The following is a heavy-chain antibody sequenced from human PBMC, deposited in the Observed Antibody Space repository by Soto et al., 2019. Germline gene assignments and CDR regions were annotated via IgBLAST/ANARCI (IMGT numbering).Heavy chain of an antibody. CDR2: IRSKANSYAT. V-gene: IGHV3-73*01. Sequence: GGSLRLSCAASGFTFSGSAMHWVRQASGKGLEWVGRIRSKANSYATAYAASVKGRFTISRDDSKNTAYLQMNSLKTEDTAVYYCTRHRSSSAGAYGMDVWGQGTTVTVSS. CDR1: GFTFSGSA. D-gene: IGHD6-6*01. CDR3: TRHRSSSAGAYGMDV. J-gene: IGHJ6*02.